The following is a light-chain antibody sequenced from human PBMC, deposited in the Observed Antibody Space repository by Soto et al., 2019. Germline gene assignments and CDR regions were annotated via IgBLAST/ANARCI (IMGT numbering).Light chain of an antibody. CDR2: DAS. Sequence: DIQMTQSPSTLSASVGDRVTITCRASQSISSWLAWYQQKPGKAPKLLSYDASSLASGVPSRFSGSGSGTEFTLTVSSLQPDDFATYYCQQYKSDWTFGQGTKVAIK. CDR3: QQYKSDWT. J-gene: IGKJ1*01. CDR1: QSISSW. V-gene: IGKV1-5*01.